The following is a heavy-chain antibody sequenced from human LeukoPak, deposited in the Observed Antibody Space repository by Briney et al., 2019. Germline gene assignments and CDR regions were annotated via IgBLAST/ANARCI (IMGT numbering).Heavy chain of an antibody. CDR3: VRHNYGYDS. CDR2: ILNDGGST. V-gene: IGHV3-74*01. CDR1: GFTFNRYW. Sequence: GGSLRLSCAASGFTFNRYWMHWVRHAPGEGPVWVAHILNDGGSTSYADSVKGRFTISRDNAKNTLSLQMNSLRAEDTAVYYCVRHNYGYDSWGQGTPVTVSS. D-gene: IGHD5-18*01. J-gene: IGHJ4*02.